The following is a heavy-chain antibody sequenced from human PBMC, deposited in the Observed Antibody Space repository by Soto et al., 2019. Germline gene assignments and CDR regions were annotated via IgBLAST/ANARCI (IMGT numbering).Heavy chain of an antibody. Sequence: LRLSCAASGFTFSTYTMSWVRRTPGKGLEWVSAISGSGGSPSYADSVQGRFTISRDNPKKTLYLQMNSLRAEDTAVYYCAKARCSTTNCYVPDYWGQGTLVTVSS. CDR2: ISGSGGSP. D-gene: IGHD2-2*01. CDR1: GFTFSTYT. CDR3: AKARCSTTNCYVPDY. V-gene: IGHV3-23*01. J-gene: IGHJ4*02.